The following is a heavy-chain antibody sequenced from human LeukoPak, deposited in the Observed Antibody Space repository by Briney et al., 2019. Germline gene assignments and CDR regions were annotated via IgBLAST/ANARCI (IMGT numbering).Heavy chain of an antibody. CDR2: IYTSGST. D-gene: IGHD2/OR15-2a*01. V-gene: IGHV4-61*02. CDR1: GGSISSGSYY. CDR3: ARDRSGYFN. J-gene: IGHJ4*02. Sequence: SETLSLTCTVSGGSISSGSYYWSWIRQPAGKGLEWIGRIYTSGSTNYNPSLKSRVTISVDTSKNQFSLKLSSVTAADTAVYYCARDRSGYFNWGQGTLVTVSS.